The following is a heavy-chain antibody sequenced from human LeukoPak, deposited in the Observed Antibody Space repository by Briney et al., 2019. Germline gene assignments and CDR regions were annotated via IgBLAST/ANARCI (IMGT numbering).Heavy chain of an antibody. J-gene: IGHJ3*02. Sequence: ASVKVSCKASGYTFTGYYIHWVRQAPGQGLEWMGIINPSGGSTDYAQKFQGRVTMTRDMSTSTVYMELSSLRSDDTAVYYCAREGYYDSSGLGAFDIWGQGTMVTVSS. CDR1: GYTFTGYY. CDR3: AREGYYDSSGLGAFDI. V-gene: IGHV1-46*01. CDR2: INPSGGST. D-gene: IGHD3-22*01.